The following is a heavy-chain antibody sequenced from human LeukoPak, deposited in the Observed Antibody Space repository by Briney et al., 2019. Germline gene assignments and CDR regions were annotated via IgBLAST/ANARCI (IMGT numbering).Heavy chain of an antibody. Sequence: SETLSLTCTVSGGSISSGGYYWNWIRQHPQRGLEWIGYISHSGSTYYNPSLKSRVSISVATSKIQFSLRLSSVTAADTAVYYCARSIYCYDSTGRYYFDYWGQGTLGTVSS. CDR3: ARSIYCYDSTGRYYFDY. CDR1: GGSISSGGYY. CDR2: ISHSGST. D-gene: IGHD3-22*01. V-gene: IGHV4-31*03. J-gene: IGHJ4*02.